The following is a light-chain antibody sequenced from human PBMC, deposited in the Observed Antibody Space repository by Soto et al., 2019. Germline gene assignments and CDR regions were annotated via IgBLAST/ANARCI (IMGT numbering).Light chain of an antibody. CDR2: ADI. V-gene: IGLV1-40*01. CDR3: QSYDSGLRGWV. Sequence: QPVLTQPPSVSGAPGQRVTISCTRSSSDIGAGHDVHWYQQFPGTAPKLLIYADIYRPSGVPDRLSGSKSGTSASLAITGLQAEDDADYYCQSYDSGLRGWVFGGGTKLTVL. J-gene: IGLJ3*02. CDR1: SSDIGAGHD.